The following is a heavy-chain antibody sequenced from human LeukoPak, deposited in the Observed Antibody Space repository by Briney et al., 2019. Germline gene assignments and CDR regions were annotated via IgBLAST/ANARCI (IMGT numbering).Heavy chain of an antibody. J-gene: IGHJ4*02. Sequence: NPSETLSLTCAVYGGSFSAYYWSWIRQPPGKGLEWIGEINHSGSTNYNPSLKSRVTISVDTSKNQFSLKLRSVTAADTAVYYCARVTGYVIEDNFDYWGQGTLVTVSS. CDR3: ARVTGYVIEDNFDY. D-gene: IGHD2-15*01. CDR2: INHSGST. V-gene: IGHV4-34*01. CDR1: GGSFSAYY.